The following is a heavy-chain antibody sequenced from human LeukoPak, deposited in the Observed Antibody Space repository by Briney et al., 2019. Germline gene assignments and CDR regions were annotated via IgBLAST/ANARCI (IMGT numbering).Heavy chain of an antibody. D-gene: IGHD6-19*01. Sequence: PSETLSLTCAVYGGSFSGYYWSWIRQPPGKGLEWIGEINDSGSTNYSPSLKSRVTISVDTSNNHFSLKLSSVTAADPAVYYCARTAIRVAVAGTANWFDPWGQGTLVTVSS. J-gene: IGHJ5*02. CDR3: ARTAIRVAVAGTANWFDP. V-gene: IGHV4-34*01. CDR1: GGSFSGYY. CDR2: INDSGST.